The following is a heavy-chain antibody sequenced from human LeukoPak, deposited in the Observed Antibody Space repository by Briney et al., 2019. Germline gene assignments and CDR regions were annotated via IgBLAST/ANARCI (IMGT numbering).Heavy chain of an antibody. CDR3: ARVSRGRIFGVVIIPGDYYYYYYMDV. CDR1: GYTFTSYG. CDR2: ISAYNGNT. D-gene: IGHD3-3*01. Sequence: GASVKVSCKASGYTFTSYGISWVRQAPGQGLEWMGWISAYNGNTNYAQKLQGRVTMTTDTSTSTAYMELRSLRSDDTAVYYCARVSRGRIFGVVIIPGDYYYYYYMDVWGKGTTVTVSS. J-gene: IGHJ6*03. V-gene: IGHV1-18*01.